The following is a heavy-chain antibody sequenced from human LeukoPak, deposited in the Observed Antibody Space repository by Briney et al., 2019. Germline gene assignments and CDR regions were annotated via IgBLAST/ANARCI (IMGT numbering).Heavy chain of an antibody. J-gene: IGHJ4*02. CDR1: GGSISSGSYY. Sequence: SETLSLTXTVSGGSISSGSYYWSWIGQPAGKGLEWIGRIYTSGSTNYNPSLKSRVTISVDTSKNQFSLKLSSVTAADTAVYYCAKNDYGDYADYWGQGTLVTVSS. D-gene: IGHD4-17*01. V-gene: IGHV4-61*02. CDR3: AKNDYGDYADY. CDR2: IYTSGST.